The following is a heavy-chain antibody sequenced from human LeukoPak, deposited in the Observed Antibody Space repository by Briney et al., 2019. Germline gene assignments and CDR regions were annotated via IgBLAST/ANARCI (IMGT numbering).Heavy chain of an antibody. Sequence: SETLSLTCTVSGGSISSSSYYWGWIRQPPGKGLEWIGSIYYSGSTYYNPSLKSRVTISVDTSKNQFSLKLSSVTPADTAVYYCVRQSYGSGSYAFDYWGQGTLVTVSS. J-gene: IGHJ4*02. CDR3: VRQSYGSGSYAFDY. D-gene: IGHD3-10*01. CDR1: GGSISSSSYY. CDR2: IYYSGST. V-gene: IGHV4-39*01.